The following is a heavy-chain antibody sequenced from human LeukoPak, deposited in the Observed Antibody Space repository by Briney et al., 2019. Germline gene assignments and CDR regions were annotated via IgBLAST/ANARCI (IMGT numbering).Heavy chain of an antibody. Sequence: GGSLRLSCAASGFTFSSYIMNWARQAPGKGLEWVSYISSSSSTIYYADSVKGRFTISRDNAKNSLYLQMNSLRAEDTAVYYCARLDSSSWGMSDYWGQGTLVTVSS. D-gene: IGHD6-6*01. V-gene: IGHV3-48*01. J-gene: IGHJ4*02. CDR1: GFTFSSYI. CDR3: ARLDSSSWGMSDY. CDR2: ISSSSSTI.